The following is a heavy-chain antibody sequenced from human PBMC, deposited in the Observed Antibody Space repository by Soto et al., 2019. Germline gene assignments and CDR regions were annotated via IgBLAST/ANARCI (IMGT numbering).Heavy chain of an antibody. CDR2: IFYSGST. Sequence: SETLSLTCTVSGGSISSSSYYWSWIRQHPGKGLEWIGYIFYSGSTYYNPSLKSRVTISVDRSKNQFSLMLTSVTAADTAVYYCATAPGPYWGQGTLVTVS. J-gene: IGHJ4*02. V-gene: IGHV4-31*09. D-gene: IGHD2-21*02. CDR3: ATAPGPY. CDR1: GGSISSSSYY.